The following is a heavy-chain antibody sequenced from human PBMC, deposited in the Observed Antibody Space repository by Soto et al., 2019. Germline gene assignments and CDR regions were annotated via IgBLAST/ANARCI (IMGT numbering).Heavy chain of an antibody. Sequence: GGSLRLSCAASGFTFSSYAMSWVRQAPGKGLEWVSVISGSGGSTYYADSVKGRFTISRDNSKNTLYLQMNSLRAEDTAVYYCAKDVNYGGNSDYFDYWGQGTLVTVSS. CDR3: AKDVNYGGNSDYFDY. CDR2: ISGSGGST. CDR1: GFTFSSYA. D-gene: IGHD4-17*01. V-gene: IGHV3-23*01. J-gene: IGHJ4*02.